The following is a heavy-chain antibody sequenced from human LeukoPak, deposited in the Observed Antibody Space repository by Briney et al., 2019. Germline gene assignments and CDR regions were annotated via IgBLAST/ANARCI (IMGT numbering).Heavy chain of an antibody. J-gene: IGHJ4*02. D-gene: IGHD3-22*01. CDR2: INPNSGGT. V-gene: IGHV1-2*02. CDR3: ARGGYDSSGYYGMIDY. CDR1: GYTFTGYY. Sequence: GASVKVSCKASGYTFTGYYMHWVRQAPGQGLEWMGWINPNSGGTNYAQKFQGRVTMTRDTSISTAYMELSRLRSDDTAVYYCARGGYDSSGYYGMIDYWGQGTLVTVSS.